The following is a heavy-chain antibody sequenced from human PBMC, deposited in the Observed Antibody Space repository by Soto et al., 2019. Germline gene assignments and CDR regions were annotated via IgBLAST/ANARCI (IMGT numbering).Heavy chain of an antibody. CDR1: GGTFSSYA. CDR3: ARERVDYDFWSGYGPIAGMDV. Sequence: ASVKVSCKASGGTFSSYAISWVRQAPGQGLEWMGWISAYNGNTNYAQKLQGRVTMTTDTSTSTAYMELRSLRSDDTAVYYCARERVDYDFWSGYGPIAGMDVWGQGTTVTVS. D-gene: IGHD3-3*01. J-gene: IGHJ6*02. CDR2: ISAYNGNT. V-gene: IGHV1-18*01.